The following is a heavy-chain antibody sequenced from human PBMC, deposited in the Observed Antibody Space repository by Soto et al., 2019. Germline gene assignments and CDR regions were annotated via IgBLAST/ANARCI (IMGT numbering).Heavy chain of an antibody. V-gene: IGHV1-3*04. CDR3: ARNEGPGGNRPALL. D-gene: IGHD1-1*01. J-gene: IGHJ4*02. CDR2: INTGNGNT. Sequence: ASVKVSCKASGYSFTYFPIHWVRQAPGQGLEWMGWINTGNGNTKYLQRLQRRVTITRDTSADTVYMELTSLASQDTAVYYCARNEGPGGNRPALLWGQGTVVTVSS. CDR1: GYSFTYFP.